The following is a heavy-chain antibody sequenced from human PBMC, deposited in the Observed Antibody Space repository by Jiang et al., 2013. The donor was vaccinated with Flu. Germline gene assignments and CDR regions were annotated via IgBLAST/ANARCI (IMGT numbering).Heavy chain of an antibody. Sequence: CAASGFTFSSYEMNWVRQAPGKGLEWVSSISSSGTTIYYADSVKGRFTLSRDNAKNSLYLQMNSLRAEDTAVYYCARDLGYAKYFQHWDQGTLVTVSS. CDR1: GFTFSSYE. CDR3: ARDLGYAKYFQH. J-gene: IGHJ1*01. D-gene: IGHD5-12*01. V-gene: IGHV3-48*03. CDR2: ISSSGTTI.